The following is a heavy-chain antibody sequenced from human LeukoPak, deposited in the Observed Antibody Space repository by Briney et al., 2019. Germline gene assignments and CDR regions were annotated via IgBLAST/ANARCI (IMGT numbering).Heavy chain of an antibody. V-gene: IGHV3-30*18. J-gene: IGHJ4*02. Sequence: GGSLRLSCAASGFTFSSYGMHWVRQAPGKGLEWVAVISYDGSNKYYADSVKGRFTISRDNSKNTLYLQMNSLRAEDTAVYYCAKDGYSGSSDYRGQGTLVTVS. CDR1: GFTFSSYG. D-gene: IGHD1-26*01. CDR3: AKDGYSGSSDY. CDR2: ISYDGSNK.